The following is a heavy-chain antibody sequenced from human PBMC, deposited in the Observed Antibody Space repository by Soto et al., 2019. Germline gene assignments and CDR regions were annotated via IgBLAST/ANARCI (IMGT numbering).Heavy chain of an antibody. CDR2: INHSGTT. D-gene: IGHD3-10*01. CDR1: GGPFSGYY. V-gene: IGHV4-34*01. Sequence: QVQLQQWGAGLLKPSETLSLTCGVYGGPFSGYYWSWIRQPPGKGLEWIGEINHSGTTNYNPSLKSRVTTSIETSKNQVSLKRSSVTAADTAVYYCARGRSYYGAGSLNWFDPWGQGTLVTVSS. CDR3: ARGRSYYGAGSLNWFDP. J-gene: IGHJ5*02.